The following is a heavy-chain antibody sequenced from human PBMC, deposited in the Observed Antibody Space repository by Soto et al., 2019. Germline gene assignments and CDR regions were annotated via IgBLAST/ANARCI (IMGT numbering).Heavy chain of an antibody. D-gene: IGHD2-2*01. CDR3: ATLLLGYCSSTSCSRDY. Sequence: ESGGGLVQPGGSLRLSCAASGFTVSSNYMSWVRQAPGKGLEWVSVIYSGGSTYYADSVKGRFTISRDNSKNTLYLQMNSLRAEDTAVYYCATLLLGYCSSTSCSRDYWGQGTLVTVSS. V-gene: IGHV3-66*01. J-gene: IGHJ4*02. CDR1: GFTVSSNY. CDR2: IYSGGST.